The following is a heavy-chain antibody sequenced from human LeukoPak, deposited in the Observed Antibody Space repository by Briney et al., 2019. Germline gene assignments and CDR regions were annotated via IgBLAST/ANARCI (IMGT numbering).Heavy chain of an antibody. CDR2: ISSSGSTI. V-gene: IGHV3-11*04. CDR1: GFTFSDYY. CDR3: ARSLTMVRGYDY. J-gene: IGHJ4*02. D-gene: IGHD3-10*01. Sequence: GGSLRLSCAASGFTFSDYYMSWIRQAPGKGLEWVSYISSSGSTIYYADSVKGRFTISRDNSKNTLYLQMNSLRTEDTAVYYCARSLTMVRGYDYWGQGTLVTVSS.